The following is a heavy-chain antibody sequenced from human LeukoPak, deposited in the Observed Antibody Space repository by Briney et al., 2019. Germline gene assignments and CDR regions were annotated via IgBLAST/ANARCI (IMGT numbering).Heavy chain of an antibody. CDR1: GFTQGDYD. J-gene: IGHJ4*02. V-gene: IGHV3-49*04. Sequence: PGRSLRLSCTASGFTQGDYDMSWVRQAPGEGREGVGFIRSKAYGGITEYAESVKGRFTISRDDPKSIAYLPMNSLKTEDTAVYYCTGRFLEWLFYSDYWGQGTLVTVSS. CDR2: IRSKAYGGIT. CDR3: TGRFLEWLFYSDY. D-gene: IGHD3-3*01.